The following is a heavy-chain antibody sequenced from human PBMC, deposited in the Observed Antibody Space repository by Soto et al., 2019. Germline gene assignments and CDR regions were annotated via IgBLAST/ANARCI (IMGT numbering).Heavy chain of an antibody. CDR1: GFTFDDYG. D-gene: IGHD4-17*01. CDR2: ISSSSSTI. Sequence: PGGSLRLSCAASGFTFDDYGMHWVRQAPGKGLEWVSCISSSSSTIYYADSVKGRFTISRDNAKNSLYLQMNSLRAEDTAVYYCARVPRPYYDYGDSYPYYYYYYMDVWGKGTTVTVSS. CDR3: ARVPRPYYDYGDSYPYYYYYYMDV. J-gene: IGHJ6*03. V-gene: IGHV3-48*01.